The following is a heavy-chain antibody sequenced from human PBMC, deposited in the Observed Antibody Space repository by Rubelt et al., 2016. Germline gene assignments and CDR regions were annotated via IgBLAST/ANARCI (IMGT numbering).Heavy chain of an antibody. Sequence: GYYWSWIRQPPGKGLEWIGAINHSGSTNYNPSLKSRVTISVDTSKNQFSLKLSSVTAADTAVYYCWGGFGEFLNPFYFDYWGQGTLVTVSS. J-gene: IGHJ4*02. V-gene: IGHV4-34*01. D-gene: IGHD3-10*01. CDR3: WGGFGEFLNPFYFDY. CDR2: INHSGST. CDR1: GYY.